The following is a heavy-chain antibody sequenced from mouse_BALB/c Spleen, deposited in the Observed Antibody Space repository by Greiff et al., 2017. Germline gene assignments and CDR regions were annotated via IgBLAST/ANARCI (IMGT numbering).Heavy chain of an antibody. CDR1: GYTLTDYN. D-gene: IGHD2-4*01. J-gene: IGHJ3*01. Sequence: EVQLQQSGPELVKPGASVKISCKASGYTLTDYNMHWVKQSHGKSLEWIGYIYPYNGGTGYNQKFKSKATLTVDNSSSTAYMELRSLTSEDAAVYYCARLRDDYDVFAYWGQGTLVTVSA. CDR2: IYPYNGGT. CDR3: ARLRDDYDVFAY. V-gene: IGHV1S29*02.